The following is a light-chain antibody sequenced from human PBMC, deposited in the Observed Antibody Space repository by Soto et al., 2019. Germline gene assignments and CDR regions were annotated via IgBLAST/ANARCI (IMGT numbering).Light chain of an antibody. Sequence: EIVLTQSPVTLSLSPGERATLSCRASQRITNNFLAWFQQKPGLAPRLLIYGASSRASGIPDRFSGSGSGTDFALTISRLEPEDFAVYYCQQYNNWPLTFGGGTKVEIK. CDR3: QQYNNWPLT. CDR2: GAS. J-gene: IGKJ4*01. CDR1: QRITNNF. V-gene: IGKV3-20*01.